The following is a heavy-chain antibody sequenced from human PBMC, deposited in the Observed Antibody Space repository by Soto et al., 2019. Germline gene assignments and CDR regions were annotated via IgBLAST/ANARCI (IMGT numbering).Heavy chain of an antibody. D-gene: IGHD3-22*01. V-gene: IGHV3-23*04. Sequence: EVQLVESGGGLVHPGGSLRLSCEASGFTFSGYTMSWVRQAPRKGLEWVSAVSGSGDTTYYADSVKGRFTLSRDNSQNTLFLQMNSLKADDSAVYYCARDEHNSSGYYYDYWGQGTPVTVSS. CDR3: ARDEHNSSGYYYDY. CDR1: GFTFSGYT. CDR2: VSGSGDTT. J-gene: IGHJ4*02.